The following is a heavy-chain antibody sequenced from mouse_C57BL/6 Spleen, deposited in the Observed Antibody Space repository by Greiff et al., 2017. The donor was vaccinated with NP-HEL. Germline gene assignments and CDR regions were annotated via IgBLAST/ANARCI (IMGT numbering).Heavy chain of an antibody. CDR1: GYTFTSYW. D-gene: IGHD2-3*01. Sequence: QVQLQQPGAELVKPGASVKLSCKASGYTFTSYWMQWVKQRPGQGLEWIGEIDPSDSYTNYNQKFKGKATLTVDTSSSTAYMQLSSLTSEDSAVYYCARGAIYDGYYQAYWGQGTLVTVSA. V-gene: IGHV1-50*01. CDR2: IDPSDSYT. J-gene: IGHJ3*01. CDR3: ARGAIYDGYYQAY.